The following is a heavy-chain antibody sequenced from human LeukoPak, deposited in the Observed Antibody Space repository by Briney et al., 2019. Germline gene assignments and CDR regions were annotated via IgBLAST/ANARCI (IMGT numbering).Heavy chain of an antibody. CDR2: IKQDGSEK. V-gene: IGHV3-7*01. D-gene: IGHD3-10*01. CDR1: GFTFSSYW. Sequence: GGSLRLSCAASGFTFSSYWMSWVRQAPGKGLEWVANIKQDGSEKYYVDSVKGRFTISRDNAKNSLYLQMSSLRAEDTAVYYCARHLYYYGSGFDYWGQGTLVTVSS. J-gene: IGHJ4*02. CDR3: ARHLYYYGSGFDY.